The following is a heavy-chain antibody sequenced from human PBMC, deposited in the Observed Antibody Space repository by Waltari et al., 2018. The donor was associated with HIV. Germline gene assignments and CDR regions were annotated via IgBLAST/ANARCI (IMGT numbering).Heavy chain of an antibody. Sequence: EVQLVVSGGGLAKPGGCLRLSCDASGFIFNSHWMSWARQAPGKGLEWVANIKHDGSEKYYVDSVKGRFNISRDNAKNSLYLQMNSLRAEDTAVYYCAKGRQFTSSYTSSDYWGQGTLVTVSS. J-gene: IGHJ4*02. D-gene: IGHD6-6*01. V-gene: IGHV3-7*01. CDR3: AKGRQFTSSYTSSDY. CDR2: IKHDGSEK. CDR1: GFIFNSHW.